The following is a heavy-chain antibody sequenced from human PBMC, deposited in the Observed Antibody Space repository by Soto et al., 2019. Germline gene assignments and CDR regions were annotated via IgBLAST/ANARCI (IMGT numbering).Heavy chain of an antibody. Sequence: PSETLSLTCAVSGGSISSGGYSWSWIRQPPGKGLEWIGFISYGGSTYYSASLKSRFTISVDTSKNQFSLKLSSVTAADTAVYYCARGYCSSTICYIWDNWFDPWGQGTLVTVSS. D-gene: IGHD2-2*02. CDR1: GGSISSGGYS. CDR2: ISYGGST. J-gene: IGHJ5*02. CDR3: ARGYCSSTICYIWDNWFDP. V-gene: IGHV4-30-4*02.